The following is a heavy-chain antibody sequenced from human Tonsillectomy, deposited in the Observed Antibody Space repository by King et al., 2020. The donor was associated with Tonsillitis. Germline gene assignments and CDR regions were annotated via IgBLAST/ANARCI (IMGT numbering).Heavy chain of an antibody. Sequence: DVQLVESGGGLVQPGGSLRLSCAASGFTFSSYAMSWVRQAPGKGLEWVSAISGSGGSTYYADSVKGRFTISRDNSKNTLYLQMNSLRAEDTAVYYCAKDGGYCSSTSCQYPGVQLYYYDYRGEGTVVTVSS. J-gene: IGHJ4*02. V-gene: IGHV3-23*04. CDR1: GFTFSSYA. CDR2: ISGSGGST. D-gene: IGHD2-2*01. CDR3: AKDGGYCSSTSCQYPGVQLYYYDY.